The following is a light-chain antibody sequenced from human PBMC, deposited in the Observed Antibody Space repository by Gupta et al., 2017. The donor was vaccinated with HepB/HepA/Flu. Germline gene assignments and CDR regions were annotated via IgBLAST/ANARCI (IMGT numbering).Light chain of an antibody. Sequence: DIVMTQSPDSLAVSLVERATINCKSSQSVLYSSNNKNYLAWYQQKPGQPPKLLIYWASTRESGVPDRFSGSGSGTDFTLTISSLQAEDVAVYYCQQYYSTPQSTFGPGTKVDIK. CDR1: QSVLYSSNNKNY. V-gene: IGKV4-1*01. J-gene: IGKJ3*01. CDR2: WAS. CDR3: QQYYSTPQST.